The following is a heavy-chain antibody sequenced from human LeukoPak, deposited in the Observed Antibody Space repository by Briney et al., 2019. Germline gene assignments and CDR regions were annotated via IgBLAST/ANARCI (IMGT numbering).Heavy chain of an antibody. V-gene: IGHV4-59*01. CDR1: GGSISSSY. CDR3: AREGYYDSSGYLNHNAFDI. CDR2: IYYSGST. J-gene: IGHJ3*02. D-gene: IGHD3-22*01. Sequence: SETLSLTCSVSGGSISSSYWSWIRQPPGKGLEWIGYIYYSGSTNYNPSLMSRVTISVDMSKNQFSLMLSSVTAVDTAVYYCAREGYYDSSGYLNHNAFDIWGQGTMVTVSS.